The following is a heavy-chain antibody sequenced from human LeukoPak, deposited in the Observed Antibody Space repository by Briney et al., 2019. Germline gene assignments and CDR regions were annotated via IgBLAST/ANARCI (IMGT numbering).Heavy chain of an antibody. V-gene: IGHV4-59*13. CDR2: IYYSGST. D-gene: IGHD3-9*01. Sequence: PSETLSLTCTVSGGSISSYYWSWIRQPPGKALEWIGYIYYSGSTNYNPSLKSRVTISVDTSKNQFSLKLSSVTAADTAVYYCARAPYDILTGYYHYYYGMDVWGQGTTVTVSS. CDR1: GGSISSYY. J-gene: IGHJ6*02. CDR3: ARAPYDILTGYYHYYYGMDV.